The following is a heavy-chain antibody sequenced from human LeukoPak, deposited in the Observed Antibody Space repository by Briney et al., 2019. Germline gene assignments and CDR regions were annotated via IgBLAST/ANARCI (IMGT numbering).Heavy chain of an antibody. CDR2: IWFDGSYK. J-gene: IGHJ4*02. CDR3: ARCVATSTWYEMNY. CDR1: GFIFSSYA. V-gene: IGHV3-33*01. D-gene: IGHD6-13*01. Sequence: PGRSLRLSCAASGFIFSSYAMHWVRQAPGKGLEWVAVIWFDGSYKYYAESVKGRFTISRGNSKNTLYLRVNTLRTEDTAIYYCARCVATSTWYEMNYWGQGTLVTVSS.